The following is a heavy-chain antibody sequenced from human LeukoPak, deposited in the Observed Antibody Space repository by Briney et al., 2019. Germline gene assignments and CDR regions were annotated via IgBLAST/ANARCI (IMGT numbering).Heavy chain of an antibody. Sequence: ASVKVSCKAPGYTFTSYGISWVRQAPGQGLEWMGWISAYNGNTNYAQKLQGRVTMTTDTSTSTAYMELRSLRSDDTAVYYCARLTTVVTPYYFDYWGQGTLVTVSS. D-gene: IGHD4-23*01. V-gene: IGHV1-18*01. CDR1: GYTFTSYG. J-gene: IGHJ4*02. CDR3: ARLTTVVTPYYFDY. CDR2: ISAYNGNT.